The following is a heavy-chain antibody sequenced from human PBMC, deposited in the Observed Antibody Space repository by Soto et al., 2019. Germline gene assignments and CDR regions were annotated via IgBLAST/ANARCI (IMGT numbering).Heavy chain of an antibody. D-gene: IGHD3-9*01. CDR2: ISGSGGST. Sequence: PGGSLRLSCAASGFTFSSCAMTWVRQAPGKELEWVSAISGSGGSTYYADSVKGRFTISRDNSKNTLWLQMNSLRAEDTAVYYCAKDLDDFDTLTGRAPYGMDVWGQGTTVTVSS. CDR3: AKDLDDFDTLTGRAPYGMDV. CDR1: GFTFSSCA. J-gene: IGHJ6*02. V-gene: IGHV3-23*01.